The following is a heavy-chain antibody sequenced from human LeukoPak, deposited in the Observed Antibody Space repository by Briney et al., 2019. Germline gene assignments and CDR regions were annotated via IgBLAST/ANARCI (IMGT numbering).Heavy chain of an antibody. D-gene: IGHD1-26*01. Sequence: GGSLRLSCAASGFTFSSYAMHWVRQAPGKGLEWVAVISYDGSNKYYADSVKGRFTISRDNSKNTLYLQMNSLRAEDTAVYYCARAESGSYYYWGQGTLVTVSS. CDR3: ARAESGSYYY. J-gene: IGHJ4*02. CDR1: GFTFSSYA. V-gene: IGHV3-30*04. CDR2: ISYDGSNK.